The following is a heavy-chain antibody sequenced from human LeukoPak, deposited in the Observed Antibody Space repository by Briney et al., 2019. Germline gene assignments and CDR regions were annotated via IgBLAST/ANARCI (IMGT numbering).Heavy chain of an antibody. V-gene: IGHV3-21*01. CDR3: ARYDAAGTRRVIG. D-gene: IGHD6-13*01. Sequence: GGSLRLSCAASGFTFSSYSMNWVRQAPGKGLEWVSSISSSSSYIYYADSVKGRFTISRDNAKNSLYLQMNSLRAEDTAVYYCARYDAAGTRRVIGWGQGTLVTVSS. CDR2: ISSSSSYI. CDR1: GFTFSSYS. J-gene: IGHJ4*02.